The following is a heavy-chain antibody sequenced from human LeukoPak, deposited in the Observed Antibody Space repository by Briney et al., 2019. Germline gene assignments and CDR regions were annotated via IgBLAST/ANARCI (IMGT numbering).Heavy chain of an antibody. Sequence: PSETLSLTCTVSGGSISSYYWSWIRQPPGKGLEWIGYIYYSGSTNYNPSLKSRVTISVDTSKNQFSLKLSSVTAADTAVYYCARDRRKERITMVRGPYYYYGMDVWGQGTTVTVSS. CDR3: ARDRRKERITMVRGPYYYYGMDV. D-gene: IGHD3-10*01. CDR1: GGSISSYY. V-gene: IGHV4-59*01. CDR2: IYYSGST. J-gene: IGHJ6*02.